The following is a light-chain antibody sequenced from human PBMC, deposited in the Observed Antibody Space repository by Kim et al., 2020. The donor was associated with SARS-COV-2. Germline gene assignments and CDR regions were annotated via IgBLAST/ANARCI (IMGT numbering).Light chain of an antibody. CDR2: DVS. J-gene: IGLJ3*02. CDR1: SSDVGGYNY. CDR3: SSYTGSNTVV. Sequence: GQSITISCTGTSSDVGGYNYVSWYQQHPGKAPKLMIYDVSNRPSGVSYRFSGSKSGNTASLTVSGLQAEDEADYYCSSYTGSNTVVFGGGTQLTVL. V-gene: IGLV2-14*03.